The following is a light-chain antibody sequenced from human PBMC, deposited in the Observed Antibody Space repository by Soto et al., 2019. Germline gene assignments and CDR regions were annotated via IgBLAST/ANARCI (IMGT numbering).Light chain of an antibody. J-gene: IGLJ1*01. CDR2: EVS. CDR1: SSDVGGYNY. V-gene: IGLV2-8*01. CDR3: SSHACSNPYV. Sequence: QSALTQPPSASGSPGQSVTISCTGTSSDVGGYNYVSWYQQHPGKAPKLMIYEVSKRPFGVPDRFSGSKSGNTASLTVSGLQAEDEADYYCSSHACSNPYVFGTGTKLTVL.